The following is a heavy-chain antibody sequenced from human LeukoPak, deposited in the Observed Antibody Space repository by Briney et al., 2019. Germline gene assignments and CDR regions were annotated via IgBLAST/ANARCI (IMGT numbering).Heavy chain of an antibody. J-gene: IGHJ4*02. CDR1: GFTFSDYY. CDR2: ITSSGADI. CDR3: ASDIVATSGDF. Sequence: GGSLRPSCAASGFTFSDYYMSWIRQAPGKGLEWVAYITSSGADIYYADSVKGRFTISRDNAKNALFLRMNSLRVEDTATYYCASDIVATSGDFWGQGTLVSVSS. V-gene: IGHV3-11*01. D-gene: IGHD5-12*01.